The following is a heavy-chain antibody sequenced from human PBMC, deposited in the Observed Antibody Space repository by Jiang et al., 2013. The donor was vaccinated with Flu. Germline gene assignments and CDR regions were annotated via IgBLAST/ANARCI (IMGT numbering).Heavy chain of an antibody. CDR3: ARHPFGESNRYFDY. V-gene: IGHV4-39*01. J-gene: IGHJ4*02. CDR1: GGSISSSSYY. Sequence: GPGLVKPSETLSLTCTVSGGSISSSSYYWGWIRQPPGKGLEWIGSIYYSGSTYYNPSLKSRVTISVDTSKNQFSLKLSSVTAADTAVYYCARHPFGESNRYFDYWGQGTLVTVSS. D-gene: IGHD3-10*01. CDR2: IYYSGST.